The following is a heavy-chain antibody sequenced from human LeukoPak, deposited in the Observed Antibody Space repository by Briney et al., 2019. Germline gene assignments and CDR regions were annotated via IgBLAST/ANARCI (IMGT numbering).Heavy chain of an antibody. CDR2: ISGSGGST. D-gene: IGHD3-3*01. Sequence: GGSLRLSCAASGFTFSSCAMSWVRQAPGKGLEWVSAISGSGGSTYYADSVKGRFTISRDNSKNTLYLQMNSLRAEDTAVYYCAKDGDFWSGYYAFDYWGQGTLVTVSS. J-gene: IGHJ4*02. CDR3: AKDGDFWSGYYAFDY. V-gene: IGHV3-23*01. CDR1: GFTFSSCA.